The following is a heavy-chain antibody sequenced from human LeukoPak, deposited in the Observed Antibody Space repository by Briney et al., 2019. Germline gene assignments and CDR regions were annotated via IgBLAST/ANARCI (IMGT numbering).Heavy chain of an antibody. J-gene: IGHJ4*02. V-gene: IGHV1-69*13. CDR3: AISYYYDSSGYYRSFDY. CDR2: IIPIFGTA. Sequence: ASVKVSCKASGGTFSSYAISWVRQAPGQGLEWMGGIIPIFGTANYAQKFQGRVTITADESTSTAYMELSSLRSEDTAVYYCAISYYYDSSGYYRSFDYWGQGTLVTVSS. CDR1: GGTFSSYA. D-gene: IGHD3-22*01.